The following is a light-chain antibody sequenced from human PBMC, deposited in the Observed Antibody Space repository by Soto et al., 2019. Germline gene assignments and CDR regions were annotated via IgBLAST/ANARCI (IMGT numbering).Light chain of an antibody. Sequence: GDRVTITCRASQRVSRWLAWYQQKPGRPPKVLIYLASSLKSGVPSRFSGSGSGTEFTLAISSLQPDDFATYYCQQYYTYPRTFGQGTKLEIK. CDR3: QQYYTYPRT. J-gene: IGKJ2*01. CDR2: LAS. CDR1: QRVSRW. V-gene: IGKV1-5*03.